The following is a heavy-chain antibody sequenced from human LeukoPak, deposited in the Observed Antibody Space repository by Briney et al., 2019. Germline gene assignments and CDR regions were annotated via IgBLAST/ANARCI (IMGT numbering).Heavy chain of an antibody. V-gene: IGHV4-38-2*02. CDR1: GDSISSGDYY. CDR3: ARLSQFGVLRFSYYMDV. D-gene: IGHD3-3*01. J-gene: IGHJ6*03. Sequence: SETLSLTCTVSGDSISSGDYYWGWIRQPPGKGLEWIGSIYHSGSTYYNPSLKSRVTISVDTSKNQFSLKLSSVTAADTAVYYCARLSQFGVLRFSYYMDVWGKGTTVTVSS. CDR2: IYHSGST.